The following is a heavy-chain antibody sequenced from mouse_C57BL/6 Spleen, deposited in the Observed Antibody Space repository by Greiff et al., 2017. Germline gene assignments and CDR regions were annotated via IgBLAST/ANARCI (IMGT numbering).Heavy chain of an antibody. CDR2: IYPGDGDT. Sequence: VKLMESGPELVKPGASVKISCKASGYAFSSSWMNWVTPRPGKGLEWIGRIYPGDGDTNYNGKFKGKATLTADKSSSTAYMQLSSLTSEDSAVYFCARDGYYEYFDVGGTGTTVTVSS. J-gene: IGHJ1*03. V-gene: IGHV1-82*01. CDR3: ARDGYYEYFDV. D-gene: IGHD2-3*01. CDR1: GYAFSSSW.